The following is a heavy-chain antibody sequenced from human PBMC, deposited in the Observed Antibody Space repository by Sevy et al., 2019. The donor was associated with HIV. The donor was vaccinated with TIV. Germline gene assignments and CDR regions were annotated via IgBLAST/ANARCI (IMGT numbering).Heavy chain of an antibody. CDR2: ISSSSSTI. CDR3: ARASRSGSYYYGMDV. J-gene: IGHJ6*02. V-gene: IGHV3-48*02. Sequence: GGSLRLSCAASGFTFSSYSMNWVRQAPGKGLEWVSYISSSSSTIYYADSVKGRFTISRDNPKNSLYLQMNSLRDEDTAVYYCARASRSGSYYYGMDVWGQWTTVTVSS. D-gene: IGHD6-19*01. CDR1: GFTFSSYS.